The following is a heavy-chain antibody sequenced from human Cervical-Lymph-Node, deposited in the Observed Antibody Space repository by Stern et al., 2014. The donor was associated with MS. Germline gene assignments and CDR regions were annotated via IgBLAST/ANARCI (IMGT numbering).Heavy chain of an antibody. J-gene: IGHJ4*02. CDR3: ARDLSHCSGGSCYSAAFDY. CDR2: IIPIFGTT. D-gene: IGHD2-15*01. CDR1: GGTFSSYA. V-gene: IGHV1-69*01. Sequence: QVQLVQSGAEVNKPGSSVKVSCKASGGTFSSYAISWVRKAPGQRLEWMGGIIPIFGTTNFAHKVQGRVTINADESTSTAYMELSSLRSEDTAEYYCARDLSHCSGGSCYSAAFDYWGQGTLVTVSS.